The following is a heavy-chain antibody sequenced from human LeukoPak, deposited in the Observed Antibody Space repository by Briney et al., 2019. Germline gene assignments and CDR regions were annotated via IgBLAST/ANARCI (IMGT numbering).Heavy chain of an antibody. CDR3: ARDPYYYDSGSFAAFDI. D-gene: IGHD3-10*01. V-gene: IGHV3-23*01. CDR1: GFTFSSYV. CDR2: ISGSGST. J-gene: IGHJ3*02. Sequence: PGGSLRLSCAASGFTFSSYVMSWVRQAPGKGLEWVSAISGSGSTYYADSVKGRFTISRDNAKNSLYLQMNSLRAEDTAVYYCARDPYYYDSGSFAAFDIWGQGTMVTVSS.